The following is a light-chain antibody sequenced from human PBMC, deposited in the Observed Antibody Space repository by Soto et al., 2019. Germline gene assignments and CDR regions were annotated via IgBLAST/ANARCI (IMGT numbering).Light chain of an antibody. V-gene: IGLV2-14*01. CDR2: DVS. CDR1: SSDVGGYNY. CDR3: SSYTSSSHVV. Sequence: QSALTQPASVSGSPGQSITISCTGTSSDVGGYNYVSWYQQHPGKTPKLMIYDVSNRPSGVSNRFSGSKSGNTASLTISGLHADDEADYYCSSYTSSSHVVFGGGTKVTVL. J-gene: IGLJ2*01.